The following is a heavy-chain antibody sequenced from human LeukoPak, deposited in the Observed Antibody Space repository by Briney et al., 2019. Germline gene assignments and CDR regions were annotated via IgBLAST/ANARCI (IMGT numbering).Heavy chain of an antibody. V-gene: IGHV1-69*06. CDR3: AISGSPPAYTDY. CDR1: GGTFSSYA. D-gene: IGHD1-26*01. J-gene: IGHJ4*02. Sequence: GASVKVSCKASGGTFSSYAISWVRQAPGQGLECMGGIIPIFGTANYAQKFQGRVTITADKSTSTAYMELSSLRSEDTAVYYCAISGSPPAYTDYWGQGTLVTVSS. CDR2: IIPIFGTA.